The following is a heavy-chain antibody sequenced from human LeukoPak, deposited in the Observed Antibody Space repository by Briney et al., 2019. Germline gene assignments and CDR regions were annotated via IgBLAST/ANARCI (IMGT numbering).Heavy chain of an antibody. CDR3: ASRHRDYFAPFDY. V-gene: IGHV1-8*03. CDR2: MNPNSGNT. J-gene: IGHJ4*02. D-gene: IGHD2/OR15-2a*01. Sequence: ASVKVSCKASGYTFTSYDINWVRQATGQGLEWMGWMNPNSGNTGYAQKFQGRVTITRNTSISTAYMELGSLRSEDTAVYYCASRHRDYFAPFDYWGQGTLVTVSS. CDR1: GYTFTSYD.